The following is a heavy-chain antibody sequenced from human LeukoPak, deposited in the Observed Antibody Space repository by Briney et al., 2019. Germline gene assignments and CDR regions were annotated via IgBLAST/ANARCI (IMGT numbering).Heavy chain of an antibody. CDR3: ARSPRCSGGSCPIDY. V-gene: IGHV5-51*01. Sequence: GESLKISCKGSGYSFTSYWIGWVRQMPGKGLEWMGIIYPGDSDTRYSPSFQGQVTISADKSISTAYLQWSSLKASATAMYYCARSPRCSGGSCPIDYWGQGTLVTVSS. D-gene: IGHD2-15*01. CDR2: IYPGDSDT. J-gene: IGHJ4*02. CDR1: GYSFTSYW.